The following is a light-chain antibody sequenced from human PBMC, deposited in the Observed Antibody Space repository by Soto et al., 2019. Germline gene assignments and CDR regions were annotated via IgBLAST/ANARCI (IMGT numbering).Light chain of an antibody. J-gene: IGLJ3*02. Sequence: NFMLTQPHSVSESPGKTVTISCTRSSGSIASNYVQWYQQRPGSFPTTVIYEDNQRPSGVPDRFSGSIDSSSNSASLTISGMKTGDGAAYYCKFYNATNWVFGGGPKVTFL. CDR2: EDN. CDR1: SGSIASNY. V-gene: IGLV6-57*01. CDR3: KFYNATNWV.